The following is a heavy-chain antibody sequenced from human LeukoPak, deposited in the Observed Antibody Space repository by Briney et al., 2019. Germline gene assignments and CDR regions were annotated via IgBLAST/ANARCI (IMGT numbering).Heavy chain of an antibody. CDR3: ARGRLYCSSTSCFYYYYYYMDV. CDR2: INHSGST. D-gene: IGHD2-2*01. Sequence: PSETLSLTCAVYGGSFSGYYWSWIRQPPGKGLEWIGEINHSGSTNYNPSLKSRVTISVDTSKNQFSLRLSSVTAADTAVYYCARGRLYCSSTSCFYYYYYYMDVWGKGPRSPSP. CDR1: GGSFSGYY. J-gene: IGHJ6*03. V-gene: IGHV4-34*01.